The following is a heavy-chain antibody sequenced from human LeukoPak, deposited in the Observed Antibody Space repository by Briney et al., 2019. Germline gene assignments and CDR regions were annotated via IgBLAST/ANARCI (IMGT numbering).Heavy chain of an antibody. CDR2: IYRSGNT. J-gene: IGHJ3*02. D-gene: IGHD2-2*01. Sequence: PSETLSLTCTVSGYSISSGYYWVWIRQPPGKGLEWIGSIYRSGNTYYNPFLKSRVTISVDTSKNQFSLKLSSVTAADTAVYYCARFPVYCSSTSCYLEAFDIWGQGTMVTVSS. V-gene: IGHV4-38-2*02. CDR1: GYSISSGYY. CDR3: ARFPVYCSSTSCYLEAFDI.